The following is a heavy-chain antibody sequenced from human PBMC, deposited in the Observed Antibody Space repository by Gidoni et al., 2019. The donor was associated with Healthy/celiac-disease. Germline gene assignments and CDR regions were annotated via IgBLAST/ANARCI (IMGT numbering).Heavy chain of an antibody. D-gene: IGHD1-26*01. CDR1: GGSISSGGYY. V-gene: IGHV4-31*03. CDR2: IYYSGST. J-gene: IGHJ4*02. Sequence: QVQLQESGPGLVKPSPTLSLTCTVSGGSISSGGYYWSWIRQHPGKVVEWIGYIYYSGSTYYNPSLKSRVTISVDTSKNQFSLKLSSVTAADTAVYYCAREDRSSLDYWGQGTLVTVSS. CDR3: AREDRSSLDY.